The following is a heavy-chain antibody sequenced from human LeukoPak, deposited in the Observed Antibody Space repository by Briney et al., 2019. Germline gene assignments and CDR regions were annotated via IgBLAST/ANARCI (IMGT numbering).Heavy chain of an antibody. CDR3: AWSRDTWIFDY. D-gene: IGHD5-12*01. J-gene: IGHJ4*02. Sequence: SETLSLTCAVSGGSISSGGYSWSWIRQPPGKGLEWIGYIYHSGSTYYNPSLKSRVTISVDRSKNQFSLKLSSVTAADTAVYYCAWSRDTWIFDYWGQGTLVTVSS. CDR1: GGSISSGGYS. CDR2: IYHSGST. V-gene: IGHV4-30-2*01.